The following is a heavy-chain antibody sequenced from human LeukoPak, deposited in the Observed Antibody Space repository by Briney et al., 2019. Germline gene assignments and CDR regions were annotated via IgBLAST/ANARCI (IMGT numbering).Heavy chain of an antibody. Sequence: SETLSLTCAVYGGSFSGYYWSWIRQPPGKGLEWIGEINHSGSTNYNPSLKSRVTISVDTSKNQFSLKLSSVTAADTAVYYCARARGYYDILTGYPPLFDYWGQGTLVTVSS. CDR2: INHSGST. V-gene: IGHV4-34*01. J-gene: IGHJ4*02. CDR1: GGSFSGYY. CDR3: ARARGYYDILTGYPPLFDY. D-gene: IGHD3-9*01.